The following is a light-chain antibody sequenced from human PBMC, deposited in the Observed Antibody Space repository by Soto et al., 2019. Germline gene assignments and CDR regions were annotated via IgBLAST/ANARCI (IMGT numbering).Light chain of an antibody. Sequence: EIVLTQSPGTLSLSPGERATLSCRASQILSGSHLAWYQRKPGQAPRLLIYDASSRATGIPDRFSGSGSGTDFTLTISRLEPEDFAMYYCQQYGSSLWTFGPGTKVEIK. CDR1: QILSGSH. CDR2: DAS. CDR3: QQYGSSLWT. V-gene: IGKV3-20*01. J-gene: IGKJ1*01.